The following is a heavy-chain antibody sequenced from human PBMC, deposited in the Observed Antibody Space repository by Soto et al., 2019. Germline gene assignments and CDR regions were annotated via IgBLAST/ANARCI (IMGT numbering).Heavy chain of an antibody. CDR1: GGSISSGGYY. D-gene: IGHD3-22*01. CDR2: IYYSGST. V-gene: IGHV4-31*03. J-gene: IGHJ6*02. CDR3: ARGLADSSGYYNDIYGMDV. Sequence: TLSLTCTVSGGSISSGGYYWSWIRQHPGKGLEWIGYIYYSGSTYYNPSLKSRVTISVDTSKNQFSLKLSSVTAADTAVYYCARGLADSSGYYNDIYGMDVWGQGTTVTVSS.